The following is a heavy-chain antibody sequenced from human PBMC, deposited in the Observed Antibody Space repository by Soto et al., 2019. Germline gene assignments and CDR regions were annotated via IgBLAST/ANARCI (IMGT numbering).Heavy chain of an antibody. V-gene: IGHV3-23*01. Sequence: EVQLLESGDGFIQPGGSLRLSCAASGFTFGSYAMTWVRQAPGKGLEWVSSTSASGGTTYYADSVKGRFTISRDNSKNMLYLEMNSLRAEDMAVYYCAKAKYSSSWWAVDYWGQGTLVTVSS. CDR1: GFTFGSYA. CDR2: TSASGGTT. CDR3: AKAKYSSSWWAVDY. J-gene: IGHJ4*02. D-gene: IGHD6-13*01.